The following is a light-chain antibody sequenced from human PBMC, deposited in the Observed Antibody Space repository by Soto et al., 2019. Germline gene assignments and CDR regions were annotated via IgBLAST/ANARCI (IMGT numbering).Light chain of an antibody. J-gene: IGLJ3*02. CDR2: YDN. Sequence: QSVLTQPPSVSAAPRQRVTISCSGSSSNIGNNAVNWYQQLPGKAPKLLIFYDNLVASGVSDRFSGSKSGTSASLAISGLQSEDEADYYCAAWDASLNGVVFGGGTKLTVL. CDR1: SSNIGNNA. V-gene: IGLV1-36*01. CDR3: AAWDASLNGVV.